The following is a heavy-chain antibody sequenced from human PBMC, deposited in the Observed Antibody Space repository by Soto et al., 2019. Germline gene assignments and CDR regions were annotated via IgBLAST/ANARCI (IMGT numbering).Heavy chain of an antibody. CDR3: AKGEGPQAVADSLYYYGMDV. Sequence: QVQLVQSGAEVKKPGSSMKVSCKAYGGTFSTYTISWVRHAPRQGLEWMGGVIPIVGTVTYAQKFQGRVTINADKSTTTVYMELSNLTSEDTAVYYCAKGEGPQAVADSLYYYGMDVWGQGPAVTVSS. D-gene: IGHD6-19*01. V-gene: IGHV1-69*06. CDR2: VIPIVGTV. CDR1: GGTFSTYT. J-gene: IGHJ6*02.